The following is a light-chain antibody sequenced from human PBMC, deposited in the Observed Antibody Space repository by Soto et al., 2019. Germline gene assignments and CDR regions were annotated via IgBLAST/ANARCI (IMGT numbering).Light chain of an antibody. Sequence: IGLSLSPGTLSLSPGERATLSCRASQSVSSSYLAWYQQKPGQAPRLLIYRTSNRATGIPDRFSGSGSGTDFTLTISRLEPEDFAVYWCQQYDSSPRTFGQGTKVDIK. V-gene: IGKV3-20*01. CDR1: QSVSSSY. CDR3: QQYDSSPRT. CDR2: RTS. J-gene: IGKJ1*01.